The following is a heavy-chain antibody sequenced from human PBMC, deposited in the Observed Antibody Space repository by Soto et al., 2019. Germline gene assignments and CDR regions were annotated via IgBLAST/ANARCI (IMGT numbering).Heavy chain of an antibody. D-gene: IGHD6-13*01. Sequence: GESLKISCKGSEYIFPTYWIGWVRQMPGKGLEWMGIIYPDDSETRYSPSFEGQVTMSADKSISTVYLEWSSLKASDSAMYYCEKLKQAAGQCFESWGQGTLVTVSS. J-gene: IGHJ4*02. CDR3: EKLKQAAGQCFES. V-gene: IGHV5-51*01. CDR2: IYPDDSET. CDR1: EYIFPTYW.